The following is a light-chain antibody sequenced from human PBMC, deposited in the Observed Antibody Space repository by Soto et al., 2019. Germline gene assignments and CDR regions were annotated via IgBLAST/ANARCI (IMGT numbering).Light chain of an antibody. CDR2: GAS. CDR1: QSVRSNY. J-gene: IGKJ4*01. CDR3: QQYASSPLT. V-gene: IGKV3-20*01. Sequence: EIVLTQSPGTLSLSSGERATLSCRASQSVRSNYLAWYQQKPGQAPRLLIYGASSRATGIPDRFGGSGSGTAFPLTISRLEPEDFAVSYCQQYASSPLTFGGGTKVEIK.